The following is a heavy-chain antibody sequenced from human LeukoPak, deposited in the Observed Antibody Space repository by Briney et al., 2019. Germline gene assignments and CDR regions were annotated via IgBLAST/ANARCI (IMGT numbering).Heavy chain of an antibody. J-gene: IGHJ5*02. V-gene: IGHV3-48*02. D-gene: IGHD6-19*01. CDR3: ARTVIAVAANWFDP. CDR1: GXTFSSYS. Sequence: PGGXXRLSCAASGXTFSSYSMXXVRQAPGKGLXXXXYISSSSSILSYADSXKXXXXXXRDNAKNSLYVQMNSLRDEDTAVYYCARTVIAVAANWFDPWGQGTLVTVSS. CDR2: ISSSSSIL.